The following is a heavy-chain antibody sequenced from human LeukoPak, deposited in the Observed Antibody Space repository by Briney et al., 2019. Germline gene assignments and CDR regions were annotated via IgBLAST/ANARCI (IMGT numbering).Heavy chain of an antibody. V-gene: IGHV1-46*01. J-gene: IGHJ3*02. CDR1: GYTFTSYY. D-gene: IGHD4-17*01. Sequence: ASVKVSCKASGYTFTSYYMHWVRQAPGQGLEWMGIINPSGGSTSYARKFQGRVTMTRDTSTSTVYMELSSLRSEDTAVYYCARNHDYGDLRGAFDIWGQGTMVTVSS. CDR3: ARNHDYGDLRGAFDI. CDR2: INPSGGST.